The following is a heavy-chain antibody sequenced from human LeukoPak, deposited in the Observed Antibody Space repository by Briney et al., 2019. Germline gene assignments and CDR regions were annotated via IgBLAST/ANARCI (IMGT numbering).Heavy chain of an antibody. J-gene: IGHJ3*01. CDR2: ISHRSNT. CDR3: ARRYLESSKRSGFDV. D-gene: IGHD3-3*01. Sequence: SETLSLTCTVSNYSIGSGSYWAWLRQPPGKGLEWIGTISHRSNTYYNPSLQSRLTMSLDTSKNQFSLILTSVTVADTARYYCARRYLESSKRSGFDVWGQGTMVTVAS. V-gene: IGHV4-38-2*02. CDR1: NYSIGSGSY.